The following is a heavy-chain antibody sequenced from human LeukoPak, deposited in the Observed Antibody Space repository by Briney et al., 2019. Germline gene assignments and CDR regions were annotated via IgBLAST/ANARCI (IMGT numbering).Heavy chain of an antibody. CDR3: ARDRDCSSTTCSNWLDP. J-gene: IGHJ5*02. D-gene: IGHD2-2*01. V-gene: IGHV1-18*01. Sequence: ASVKVSCKASGYTFATYGISWVRQAPGQGLEWMGWISAYNGNTNYAQKLQGRVTMTTDTSTSTAYMELRSLRSDDTAVYYCARDRDCSSTTCSNWLDPWGQGTLVTVSS. CDR2: ISAYNGNT. CDR1: GYTFATYG.